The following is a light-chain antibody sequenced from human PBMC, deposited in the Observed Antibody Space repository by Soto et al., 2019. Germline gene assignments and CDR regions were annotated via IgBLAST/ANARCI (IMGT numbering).Light chain of an antibody. CDR2: GAS. Sequence: EIVLTQSPATLSVSPGDKATLSCRASQSVRSNLAWYQQKPGQAPRLLIYGASNRATGIQDRFSGSGSGTDFHLTISRLDSADFTLYYCQQHGSARTFRQGTTVDI. J-gene: IGKJ1*01. CDR1: QSVRSN. CDR3: QQHGSART. V-gene: IGKV3-20*01.